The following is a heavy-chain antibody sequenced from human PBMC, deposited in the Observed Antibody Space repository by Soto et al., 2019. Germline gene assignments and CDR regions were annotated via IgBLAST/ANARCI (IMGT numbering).Heavy chain of an antibody. CDR3: ARGGDYAHYYMDV. CDR2: FSGTSDYT. J-gene: IGHJ6*03. V-gene: IGHV3-23*01. CDR1: GFTFGIYA. D-gene: IGHD4-17*01. Sequence: EVQLLESGGGLVQPGGSLRLSCAASGFTFGIYAMSWVRQAPGNGLEWVSGFSGTSDYTNYADSVKGRFTISRDNSKNTLYLQMNSLRAEDTAVYYCARGGDYAHYYMDVWGKGTTVTVSS.